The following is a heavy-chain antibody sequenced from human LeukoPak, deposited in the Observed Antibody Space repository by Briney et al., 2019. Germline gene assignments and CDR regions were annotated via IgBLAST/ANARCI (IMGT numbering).Heavy chain of an antibody. J-gene: IGHJ4*02. CDR2: ISFDGSGQ. V-gene: IGHV3-30*03. Sequence: PVGSLRLSCAASGFTLTAYGMHWVRQAPGKGLEWLAVISFDGSGQYYADSVKGRFTISRDDYKNMLYLQMNSLRVEDTAVYCCARDLNLGTTDSYWGQGTLVTISS. CDR1: GFTLTAYG. CDR3: ARDLNLGTTDSY. D-gene: IGHD1-14*01.